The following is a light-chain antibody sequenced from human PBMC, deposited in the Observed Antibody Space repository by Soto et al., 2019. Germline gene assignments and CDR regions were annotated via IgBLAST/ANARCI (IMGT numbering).Light chain of an antibody. CDR3: QQYGSSPLALT. Sequence: EIVLTQSPGTLSLSPGERATLSCRASQSVSSSYLAWYQQKPGQAPRLLIYGASTRATGIPDRFSGSASGTDFTLTISRLEPEDFAVYDCQQYGSSPLALTFGGGTKVEIK. CDR2: GAS. J-gene: IGKJ4*01. CDR1: QSVSSSY. V-gene: IGKV3-20*01.